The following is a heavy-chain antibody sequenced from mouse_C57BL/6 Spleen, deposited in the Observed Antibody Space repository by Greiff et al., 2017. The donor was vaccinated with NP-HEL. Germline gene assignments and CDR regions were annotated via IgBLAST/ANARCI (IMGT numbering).Heavy chain of an antibody. V-gene: IGHV2-2*01. J-gene: IGHJ4*01. Sequence: VQLVESGPGLVQPSQSLSITCTVSGFSLTSYGVHWVRQSPGKGLEWLGVIWSGGSTDYNAAFISRLSISKDNSKSQVFFKMNSLQADDTAIYYCARNAYYSNYRGAMDYWGQGTSVTVSS. CDR2: IWSGGST. CDR1: GFSLTSYG. CDR3: ARNAYYSNYRGAMDY. D-gene: IGHD2-5*01.